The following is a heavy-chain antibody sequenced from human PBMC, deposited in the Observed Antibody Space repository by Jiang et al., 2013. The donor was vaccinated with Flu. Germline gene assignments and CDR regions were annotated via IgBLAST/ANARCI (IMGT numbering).Heavy chain of an antibody. CDR1: GYTFTGYY. D-gene: IGHD2-8*02. CDR3: ARSLVVYYFDY. J-gene: IGHJ4*02. Sequence: CKASGYTFTGYYMHWVRQAPGQGLEWMGRINPNSGGTNYAQKFQGRVTMTRDTSISTAYMELSRLRSDDTAVYYCARSLVVYYFDYWGQGTLVTVSS. CDR2: INPNSGGT. V-gene: IGHV1-2*06.